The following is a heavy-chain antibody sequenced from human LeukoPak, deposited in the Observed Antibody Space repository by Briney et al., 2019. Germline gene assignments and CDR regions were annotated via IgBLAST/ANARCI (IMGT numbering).Heavy chain of an antibody. D-gene: IGHD6-19*01. CDR1: GFTFSSYE. J-gene: IGHJ4*02. CDR2: ISSSGSTI. V-gene: IGHV3-48*03. Sequence: GGSLRLSCAASGFTFSSYEMNWVRQAPGKGLEWVSYISSSGSTIYYADSVKGRFTISRDNAKNTLYLQMSSLRADDTAVYYCAKGKDDSSGWYFFYWGQGTLVTVSS. CDR3: AKGKDDSSGWYFFY.